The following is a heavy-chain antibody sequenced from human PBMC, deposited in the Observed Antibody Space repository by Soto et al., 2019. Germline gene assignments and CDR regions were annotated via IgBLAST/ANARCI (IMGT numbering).Heavy chain of an antibody. CDR2: VSGSGGST. J-gene: IGHJ4*02. D-gene: IGHD2-15*01. Sequence: EVQLLESGGGLVQPGGSLRLSCAVSGFTISSYAMTWVRQAPGKGLEWVSSVSGSGGSTYYADSVKGRFTISRDNSKNTLYLQMNSLRAEDTAVYYCAKGGCSGGTCSTLDYWGQGTLVTVSS. CDR1: GFTISSYA. V-gene: IGHV3-23*01. CDR3: AKGGCSGGTCSTLDY.